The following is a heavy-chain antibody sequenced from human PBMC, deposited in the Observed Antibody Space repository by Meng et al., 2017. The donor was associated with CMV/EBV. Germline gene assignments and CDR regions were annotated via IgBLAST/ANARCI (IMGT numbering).Heavy chain of an antibody. V-gene: IGHV1-18*01. CDR1: VYTFTSYG. D-gene: IGHD5-18*01. CDR2: ISAYNGNT. Sequence: AVPVSCKASVYTFTSYGISWLRQAPGQGLEWMGWISAYNGNTNYAQKLQGRVTMTTDTSTSTAYMELRSLRSDDTAVYYCARGQLWAHNWFDPWGQGTLVTVSS. CDR3: ARGQLWAHNWFDP. J-gene: IGHJ5*02.